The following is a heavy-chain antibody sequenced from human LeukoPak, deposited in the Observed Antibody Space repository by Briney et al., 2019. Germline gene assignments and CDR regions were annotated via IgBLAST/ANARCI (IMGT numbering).Heavy chain of an antibody. CDR1: GFTFSRYG. D-gene: IGHD2-15*01. CDR2: ISYDGRNK. Sequence: PGGSLRLSCAASGFTFSRYGMHWVRQAPGKGLEWVAVISYDGRNKYYADSVKGRFTISRDNAKNSLFLQMNSLRAEDTAVYYCARHRSGGSQDDAFDIWGQGTMVTVPS. J-gene: IGHJ3*02. V-gene: IGHV3-30*03. CDR3: ARHRSGGSQDDAFDI.